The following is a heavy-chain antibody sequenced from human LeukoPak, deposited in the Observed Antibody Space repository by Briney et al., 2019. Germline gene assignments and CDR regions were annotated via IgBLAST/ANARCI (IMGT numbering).Heavy chain of an antibody. J-gene: IGHJ4*02. CDR1: GYTFSNYG. Sequence: ASVKVSCKASGYTFSNYGISWLRQAPGQGLEWMGGIIPIFGTANYAQKFQGRVTITADESTSTAYMELSSLRSEDTAVYYCARGKMATIRYFDYWGQGTLVTVSS. CDR3: ARGKMATIRYFDY. CDR2: IIPIFGTA. V-gene: IGHV1-69*13. D-gene: IGHD5-24*01.